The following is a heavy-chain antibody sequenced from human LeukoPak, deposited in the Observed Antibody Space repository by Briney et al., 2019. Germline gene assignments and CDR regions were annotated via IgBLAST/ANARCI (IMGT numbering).Heavy chain of an antibody. V-gene: IGHV1-18*01. CDR1: GYTFTSYG. CDR3: ARDRPPNYYGSGSYYNGDY. J-gene: IGHJ4*02. CDR2: ISAYNGNT. D-gene: IGHD3-10*01. Sequence: ASVKVSFKASGYTFTSYGISWVRQAPGQGLEWMGWISAYNGNTNYAQKLPGRVTMTTDTSTSTAYMELRSLRSDDTAVYYCARDRPPNYYGSGSYYNGDYWGQGTLVTISS.